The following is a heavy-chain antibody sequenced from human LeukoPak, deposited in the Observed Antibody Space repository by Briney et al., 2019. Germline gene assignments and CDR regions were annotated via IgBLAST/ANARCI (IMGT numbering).Heavy chain of an antibody. CDR1: GYTFTSYG. CDR3: LSGSSGWYGFDY. CDR2: ISAYNGNT. Sequence: ASVKVSCKASGYTFTSYGISWVRQAPGQGLEWMGWISAYNGNTNYAQKLQGRVTMTRDTSTSTVYMELSSLRSEDTAVYYCLSGSSGWYGFDYWGQGTLVTVSS. J-gene: IGHJ4*02. V-gene: IGHV1-18*01. D-gene: IGHD6-19*01.